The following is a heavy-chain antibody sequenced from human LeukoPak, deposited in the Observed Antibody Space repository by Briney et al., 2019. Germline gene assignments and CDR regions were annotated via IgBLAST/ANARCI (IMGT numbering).Heavy chain of an antibody. Sequence: GGSLRLSCAASGFTFTTYGMHWVRQAPGKGLEWVAFLRYDGSKKHHADYVKGRFTISRDNSKNTLFLQMNGLRTEDTAVYYCAKDRILWFGDYRRDDGLDIWGQGTMVTVSS. CDR1: GFTFTTYG. D-gene: IGHD3-10*01. V-gene: IGHV3-30*02. CDR2: LRYDGSKK. J-gene: IGHJ3*02. CDR3: AKDRILWFGDYRRDDGLDI.